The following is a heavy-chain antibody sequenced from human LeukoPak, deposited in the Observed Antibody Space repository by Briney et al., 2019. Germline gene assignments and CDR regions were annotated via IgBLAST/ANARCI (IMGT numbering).Heavy chain of an antibody. CDR2: IYPGDSDT. V-gene: IGHV5-51*01. J-gene: IGHJ6*03. D-gene: IGHD2/OR15-2a*01. Sequence: GESLKISCKGSGYTFISYWIGWVRQVPGKGLEWMGFIYPGDSDTRYSPSFQGQVTISADKSISTAYLQWSSLKASDTAMYYCARGTFYYMDVWGKGTTVTVSS. CDR1: GYTFISYW. CDR3: ARGTFYYMDV.